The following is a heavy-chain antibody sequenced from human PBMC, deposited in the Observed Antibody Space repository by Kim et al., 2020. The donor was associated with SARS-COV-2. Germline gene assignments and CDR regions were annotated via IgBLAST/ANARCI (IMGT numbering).Heavy chain of an antibody. J-gene: IGHJ4*02. CDR2: INAGNGNT. V-gene: IGHV1-3*01. Sequence: ASVKVSCKASGYTFTSYAMHWVRQAPGQRLEWMGWINAGNGNTKYSQKFQGRVTITRDTSASTAYMELSSLRSEDTAVYYCARGEVCSGGSCYWPFDYWGQGTLVTVSS. D-gene: IGHD2-15*01. CDR3: ARGEVCSGGSCYWPFDY. CDR1: GYTFTSYA.